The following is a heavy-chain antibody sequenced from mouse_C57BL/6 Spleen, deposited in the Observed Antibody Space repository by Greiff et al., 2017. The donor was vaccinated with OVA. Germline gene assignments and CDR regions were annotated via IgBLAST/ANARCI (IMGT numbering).Heavy chain of an antibody. CDR1: GYTFTSYW. CDR3: ARIMDY. Sequence: QVQLKQPGAELVKPGASVKLSCKASGYTFTSYWMQWVKQRPGQGLEWIGEIDPSDSYTNYNQKFKGKATLTVDTSSSTAYMQLSSLTSEDSAVYYCARIMDYWGQGTSVTVSS. CDR2: IDPSDSYT. V-gene: IGHV1-50*01. J-gene: IGHJ4*01.